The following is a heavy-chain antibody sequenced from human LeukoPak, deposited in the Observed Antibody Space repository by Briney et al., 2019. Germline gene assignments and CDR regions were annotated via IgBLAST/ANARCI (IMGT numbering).Heavy chain of an antibody. D-gene: IGHD3-10*02. V-gene: IGHV1-69*05. CDR2: IIPIFGTA. CDR1: GGTFSSYA. CDR3: ARGESVRGAFDI. Sequence: SVTVSCKASGGTFSSYAISWVRQAPGQGLEWMGGIIPIFGTANYAQKFQGRVTITTDESTSTAYMELSSLRSEDTAVYYCARGESVRGAFDIWGQGTMVTVSS. J-gene: IGHJ3*02.